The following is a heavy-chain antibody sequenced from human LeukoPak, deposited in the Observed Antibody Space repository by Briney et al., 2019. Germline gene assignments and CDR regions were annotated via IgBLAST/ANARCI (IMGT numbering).Heavy chain of an antibody. CDR3: ASFWGFRYWYFDL. CDR2: ICYSGST. Sequence: SETLSLTCTVSGGSISSYYWSWIRQPPGKGLEWIGYICYSGSTNYNPSLKSRVTISVDTSKNQFSLKLSSVTAADTAVYYCASFWGFRYWYFDLWGRGTLVTVSS. J-gene: IGHJ2*01. CDR1: GGSISSYY. D-gene: IGHD7-27*01. V-gene: IGHV4-59*01.